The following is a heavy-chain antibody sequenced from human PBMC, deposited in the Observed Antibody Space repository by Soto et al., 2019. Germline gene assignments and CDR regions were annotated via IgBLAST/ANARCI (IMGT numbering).Heavy chain of an antibody. Sequence: ASVKVSCKASGYTFTSYDINWVRQSTGQGLEWMGWMNPNSGNTGYAQKFQGRVTMTRNTSISTAYMELSSLRSEDTAVYYCARNTYYYDSSGYYFYYYYGMDVWGQGTTVTVSS. CDR2: MNPNSGNT. J-gene: IGHJ6*02. D-gene: IGHD3-22*01. CDR1: GYTFTSYD. V-gene: IGHV1-8*01. CDR3: ARNTYYYDSSGYYFYYYYGMDV.